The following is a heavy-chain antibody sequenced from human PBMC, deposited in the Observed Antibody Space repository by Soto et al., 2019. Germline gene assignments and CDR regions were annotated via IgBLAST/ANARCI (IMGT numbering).Heavy chain of an antibody. CDR1: GFTFSNYY. CDR2: ISPTANYT. J-gene: IGHJ4*02. CDR3: SGAESPDTAYFSLY. D-gene: IGHD1-26*01. V-gene: IGHV1-46*01. Sequence: ASVKVSCKASGFTFSNYYMHWVRQAPEQGLEWMGLISPTANYTRYAQTFQGRFTITRDTSNGIAYLQMNSLNIEDSAVYYCSGAESPDTAYFSLYWGQGTPVTVSS.